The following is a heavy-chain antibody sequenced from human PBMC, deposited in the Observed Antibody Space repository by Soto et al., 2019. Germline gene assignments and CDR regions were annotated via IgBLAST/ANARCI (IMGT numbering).Heavy chain of an antibody. V-gene: IGHV6-1*01. CDR1: GDSVSSNSAA. D-gene: IGHD3-22*01. Sequence: SQTLSLTCDISGDSVSSNSAAWNWIRQSPSRGLEWLGRTYYRSKWYNDYAVSVKSRITINPDTSKNQFSLQLNSVTPEDTAVYYCARVSTPIVVVPTDAFDIWGQGTMVTVSS. J-gene: IGHJ3*02. CDR3: ARVSTPIVVVPTDAFDI. CDR2: TYYRSKWYN.